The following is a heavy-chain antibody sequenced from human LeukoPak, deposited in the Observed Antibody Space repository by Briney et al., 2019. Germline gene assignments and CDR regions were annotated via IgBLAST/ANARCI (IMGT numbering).Heavy chain of an antibody. V-gene: IGHV1-69*04. CDR2: IIPILGIA. CDR1: GGTFSSYT. CDR3: ARDHGSGWYYYYGMDV. D-gene: IGHD6-19*01. Sequence: ASVKVSCRASGGTFSSYTISWVRQAPGQGLEWMGRIIPILGIANYAQKFQGRVTITADKSTSTAYMELSSLRSEDTAVYYCARDHGSGWYYYYGMDVWGQGTTVTVSS. J-gene: IGHJ6*02.